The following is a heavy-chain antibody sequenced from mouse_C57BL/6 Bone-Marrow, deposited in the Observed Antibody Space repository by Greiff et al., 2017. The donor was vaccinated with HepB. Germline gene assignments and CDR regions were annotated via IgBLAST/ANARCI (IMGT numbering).Heavy chain of an antibody. CDR3: ARERDITTVVAPFDY. V-gene: IGHV1-81*01. D-gene: IGHD1-1*01. CDR1: GYTFTSYG. CDR2: IYPRSGNT. Sequence: QVHVKQSGAELARPGASVKLSCKASGYTFTSYGISWVKQRTGQGLEWIGEIYPRSGNTYYNEKFKGKATLTADKSSSTAYMELRSLTSEDSAVYFCARERDITTVVAPFDYWGQGTTLTVSS. J-gene: IGHJ2*01.